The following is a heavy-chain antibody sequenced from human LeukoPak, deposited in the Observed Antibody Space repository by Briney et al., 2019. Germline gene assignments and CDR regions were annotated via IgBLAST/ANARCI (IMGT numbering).Heavy chain of an antibody. CDR3: ARGRLGYCSSGSCSTYFDY. J-gene: IGHJ4*02. D-gene: IGHD2-15*01. V-gene: IGHV4-34*01. CDR1: GGSFSGYY. CDR2: INHSGST. Sequence: SETLSLTCAVYGGSFSGYYWSWIRQPPGKGLEWIGEINHSGSTNCNPSLKSRVTISVDTSKNQFSLKLSSVTAADTAVYYCARGRLGYCSSGSCSTYFDYWGQGTLVTVSS.